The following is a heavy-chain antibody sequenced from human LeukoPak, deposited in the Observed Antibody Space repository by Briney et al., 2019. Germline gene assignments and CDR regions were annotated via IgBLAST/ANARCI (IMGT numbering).Heavy chain of an antibody. V-gene: IGHV3-23*01. J-gene: IGHJ4*02. CDR2: ISGSGGST. Sequence: GGSLRLSCAASGFTFSSYAMSWVRQAPGKGLEWVSAISGSGGSTYYADSVKGRFTISRDNSKNTLYLQMNSLRAEGTAVYYCAKTPVYYYDSSGLDYWGQGTLVTVSS. CDR3: AKTPVYYYDSSGLDY. CDR1: GFTFSSYA. D-gene: IGHD3-22*01.